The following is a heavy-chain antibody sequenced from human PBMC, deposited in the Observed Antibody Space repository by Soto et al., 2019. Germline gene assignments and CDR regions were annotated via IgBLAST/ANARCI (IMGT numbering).Heavy chain of an antibody. CDR2: ISTYICRT. J-gene: IGHJ4*02. Sequence: QVQLVQSGAEVKKPGASVTVSCKPSGYDFARHGITWVRQAPGQGLEWMGWISTYICRTESSQKFQDRLTMTTDSSTSTAFMELRSLTSNDTAVYYCARDQRTYGSGWYELDYWGQGSLVTVS. CDR3: ARDQRTYGSGWYELDY. D-gene: IGHD6-19*01. CDR1: GYDFARHG. V-gene: IGHV1-18*01.